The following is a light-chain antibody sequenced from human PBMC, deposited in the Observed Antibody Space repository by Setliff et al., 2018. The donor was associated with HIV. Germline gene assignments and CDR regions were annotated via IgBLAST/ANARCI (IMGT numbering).Light chain of an antibody. CDR1: SSDVGGYKF. J-gene: IGLJ1*01. CDR2: EVS. Sequence: QSALAQPASVSGSPGQSITISCTGTSSDVGGYKFVSWYQQHPGKAPKLMIYEVSNRPSGVSDRFSGSKSGSTAPLTISGLQAEDEADYYCGSYTSTTSYVFGSGTKVTVL. CDR3: GSYTSTTSYV. V-gene: IGLV2-14*01.